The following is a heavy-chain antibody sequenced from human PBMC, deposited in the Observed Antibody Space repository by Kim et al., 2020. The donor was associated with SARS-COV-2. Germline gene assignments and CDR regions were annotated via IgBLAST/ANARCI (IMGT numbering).Heavy chain of an antibody. D-gene: IGHD6-19*01. CDR1: GGSFSGYY. CDR2: INHSGST. V-gene: IGHV4-34*01. J-gene: IGHJ4*02. Sequence: SETLSLTCAVYGGSFSGYYWSWIRQPPGKGLEWIGEINHSGSTNYNPSLKSRVTISVDTSKNQFSLKLSSVTAADTAVYYCARASEGYSSGWYGYWGQGTLVTVSS. CDR3: ARASEGYSSGWYGY.